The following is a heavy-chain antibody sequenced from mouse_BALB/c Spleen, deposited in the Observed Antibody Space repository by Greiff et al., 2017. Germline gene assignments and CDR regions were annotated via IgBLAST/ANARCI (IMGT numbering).Heavy chain of an antibody. Sequence: EVKLVESGGGLVKPGGSLKLSCAASGFTFSSYTMSWVRQTPEKRLEWVATISSGGSYTYYPDSVKGRFTISRDKAKNTLYLQMSSLTSEDTAMYYCTRSTERDYFDYWGQGTTVTVSS. CDR2: ISSGGSYT. D-gene: IGHD4-1*02. CDR3: TRSTERDYFDY. CDR1: GFTFSSYT. V-gene: IGHV5-6-4*01. J-gene: IGHJ2*01.